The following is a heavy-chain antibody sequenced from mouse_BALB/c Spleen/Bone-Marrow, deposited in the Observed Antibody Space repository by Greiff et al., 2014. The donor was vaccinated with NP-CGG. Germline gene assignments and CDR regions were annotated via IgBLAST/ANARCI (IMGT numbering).Heavy chain of an antibody. D-gene: IGHD1-2*01. CDR1: GFSLTSYG. J-gene: IGHJ4*01. V-gene: IGHV2-9*02. CDR2: IWADGST. Sequence: VQLVESGPGLVAPSQSLSITCTVSGFSLTSYGVHWVRQPPGKGLEWLGVIWADGSTNYNSALMSRLSIRKDNSKSQVFLKMNSLRTDDTAMYYCARITTATGAMDYWGQGTSVTVSS. CDR3: ARITTATGAMDY.